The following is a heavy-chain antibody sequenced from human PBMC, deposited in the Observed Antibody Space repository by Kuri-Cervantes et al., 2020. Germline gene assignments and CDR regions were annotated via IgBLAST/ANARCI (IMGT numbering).Heavy chain of an antibody. CDR3: ARDHHRIVVVPAAISAPNY. CDR2: IIPISGIA. CDR1: GGTFSSYA. J-gene: IGHJ4*02. V-gene: IGHV1-69*10. Sequence: SVKVSCKASGGTFSSYAISWVRQAPGQGLEWMGGIIPISGIANYAQKFQGRVTITADKSTSTVYMELRSLRSDDTAVYYCARDHHRIVVVPAAISAPNYWGQGTLVTVSS. D-gene: IGHD2-2*01.